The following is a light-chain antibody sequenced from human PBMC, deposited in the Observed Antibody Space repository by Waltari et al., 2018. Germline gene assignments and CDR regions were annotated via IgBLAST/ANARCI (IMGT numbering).Light chain of an antibody. CDR1: ELDNMY. CDR3: QAWDGTTVI. J-gene: IGLJ2*01. CDR2: HFV. V-gene: IGLV3-1*01. Sequence: SYEVTQPPSVSVSPGQTASITCSGDELDNMYVGWYQQKPGQSPVVIIYHFVKRPSGIPGRFSGSSSGKTATLTIGGTQAMDEADYYCQAWDGTTVIFGGGTKLTVL.